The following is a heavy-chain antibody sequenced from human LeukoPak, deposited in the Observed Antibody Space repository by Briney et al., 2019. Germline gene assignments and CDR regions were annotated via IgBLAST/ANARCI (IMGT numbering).Heavy chain of an antibody. J-gene: IGHJ4*02. CDR3: ARGPYYDFWSGYSEIGPFDY. Sequence: SETLSLTCTVSGGSISSGGYYWSWIRQHPGKGLEWIGYIYYSGSTYYNPSLKSRVTISVDTSKNQFSLKLSSVTAADTAVYYCARGPYYDFWSGYSEIGPFDYWGQGTLVTVSS. CDR1: GGSISSGGYY. CDR2: IYYSGST. D-gene: IGHD3-3*01. V-gene: IGHV4-31*03.